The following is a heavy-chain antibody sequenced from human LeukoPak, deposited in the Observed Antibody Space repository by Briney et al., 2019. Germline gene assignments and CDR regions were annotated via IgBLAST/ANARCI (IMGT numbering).Heavy chain of an antibody. CDR3: AGITYYYGSGNDY. J-gene: IGHJ4*02. CDR2: IYYSGST. V-gene: IGHV4-30-4*01. Sequence: SETLSLTCTVSGGSISSGDYYWSWIRQPPGKGLEWIGYIYYSGSTYYNPSLKSRVTISVDTSKNQFSLKLSSVTAADTAVYYCAGITYYYGSGNDYWGQGTLVTVSS. D-gene: IGHD3-10*01. CDR1: GGSISSGDYY.